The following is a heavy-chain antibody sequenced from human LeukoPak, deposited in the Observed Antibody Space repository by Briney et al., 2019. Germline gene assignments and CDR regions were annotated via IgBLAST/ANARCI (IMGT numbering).Heavy chain of an antibody. CDR1: GGSIGTYY. V-gene: IGHV4-59*08. Sequence: SETLSLTCTVSGGSIGTYYWSWIRQPPGKGLEWIGYIYYNGYTDYNPSLKSRVTISVDTSKNQFSLKLSSVTAADTAVYYCARVISGSYLPYWLDPWGQGTLVTVSS. D-gene: IGHD3-10*01. J-gene: IGHJ5*02. CDR2: IYYNGYT. CDR3: ARVISGSYLPYWLDP.